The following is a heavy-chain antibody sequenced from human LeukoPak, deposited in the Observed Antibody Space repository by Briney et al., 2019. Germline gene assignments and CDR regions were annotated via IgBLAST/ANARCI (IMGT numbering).Heavy chain of an antibody. D-gene: IGHD1-1*01. J-gene: IGHJ4*02. Sequence: ASVKVSCKPSGYTFTDYYMHWVRQAPGPGLEWMGWINPNSGTNYAQKFQGRVTMTRDTSISTAYMELTRLTPDDTAVYYCARNRWMDYWGQGTLVTVSP. CDR2: INPNSGT. V-gene: IGHV1-2*02. CDR1: GYTFTDYY. CDR3: ARNRWMDY.